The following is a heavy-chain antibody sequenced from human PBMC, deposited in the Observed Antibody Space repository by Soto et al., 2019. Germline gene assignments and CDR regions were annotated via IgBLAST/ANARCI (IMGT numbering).Heavy chain of an antibody. CDR1: GGSISSSSYY. J-gene: IGHJ4*02. CDR2: IYYSGST. D-gene: IGHD1-26*01. CDR3: AINSGSPTW. Sequence: QLQLQESGPGLVKPSETLSLSCTVSGGSISSSSYYWGWISQPPGKGLEWIGSIYYSGSTYYNPSLKSRVTISVDTSKNQFSLKLRSVTAADTAVYYCAINSGSPTWRGQGTLVTVSS. V-gene: IGHV4-39*01.